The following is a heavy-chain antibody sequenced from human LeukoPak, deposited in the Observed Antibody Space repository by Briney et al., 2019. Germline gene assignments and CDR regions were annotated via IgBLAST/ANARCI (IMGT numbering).Heavy chain of an antibody. Sequence: SETLSLTCTVSSGSISGYYWSWIRQPAGKGLEWIGRIYTSGSTNYNPSLESRVTMSVDTSKNQFSLKLSSVTAADTAVYYCARVVVFGVVSSDYYYYYMDVWGKGTTVTVSS. J-gene: IGHJ6*03. CDR3: ARVVVFGVVSSDYYYYYMDV. V-gene: IGHV4-4*07. CDR1: SGSISGYY. CDR2: IYTSGST. D-gene: IGHD3-3*01.